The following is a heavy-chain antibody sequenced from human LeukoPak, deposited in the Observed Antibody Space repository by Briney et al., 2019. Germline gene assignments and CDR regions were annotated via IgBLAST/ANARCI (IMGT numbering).Heavy chain of an antibody. Sequence: GGSLRLSCAASGLTLSSYWMRWVRQAPGKGLEWVANIKRDGSEKYYVDSVKGRFTISRDNAKNSLYLQMNSLRAEDTAVYYCARDGSGWYNWFDPWGQGTLVTVSS. CDR2: IKRDGSEK. CDR1: GLTLSSYW. J-gene: IGHJ5*02. V-gene: IGHV3-7*01. D-gene: IGHD6-19*01. CDR3: ARDGSGWYNWFDP.